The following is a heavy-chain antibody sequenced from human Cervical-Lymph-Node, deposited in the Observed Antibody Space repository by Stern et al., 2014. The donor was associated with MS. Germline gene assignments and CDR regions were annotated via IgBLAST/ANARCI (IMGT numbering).Heavy chain of an antibody. CDR2: ISSNGGST. CDR1: GFTFSSYA. D-gene: IGHD2-21*02. CDR3: ARGVTYCGGDCYGWYFDL. Sequence: EVHLVESGGGLVQPGGSLRLSCAASGFTFSSYAMHWVGQAPGKGLEYVSVISSNGGSTYYANSVKGRFTISRDNSKNTLYLHMGSLRVEDMAVYYCARGVTYCGGDCYGWYFDLWGRGTLVTVSS. V-gene: IGHV3-64*01. J-gene: IGHJ2*01.